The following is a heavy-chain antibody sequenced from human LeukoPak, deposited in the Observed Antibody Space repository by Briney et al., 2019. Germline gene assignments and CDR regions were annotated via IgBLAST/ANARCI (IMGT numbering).Heavy chain of an antibody. CDR1: GYTFTSYG. V-gene: IGHV1-18*01. Sequence: AASVKVSCKASGYTFTSYGISWVRQAPGQGLEWMGWISAYNGNTNYAQKLQGRVTMTTDTSTSTAYMELRSLRSDDTAVYYCARVPTPSSWYYYYYYMDVWGKGTTVTVSS. CDR3: ARVPTPSSWYYYYYYMDV. CDR2: ISAYNGNT. J-gene: IGHJ6*03. D-gene: IGHD6-13*01.